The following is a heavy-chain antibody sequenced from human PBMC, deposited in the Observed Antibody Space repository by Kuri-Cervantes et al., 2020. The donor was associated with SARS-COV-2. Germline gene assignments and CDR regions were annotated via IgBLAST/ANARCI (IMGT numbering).Heavy chain of an antibody. CDR2: INHSGST. CDR1: GGSFSGYY. Sequence: SETLSLTCAVYGGSFSGYYWSWIRQPPGKGLEWIGEINHSGSTNYNPSLKSRVTISVDTSKNQFSLKLSSVTAADTAVYYCARLVIAARGGGNWFDPWGQGTLVTVSS. J-gene: IGHJ5*02. CDR3: ARLVIAARGGGNWFDP. D-gene: IGHD6-6*01. V-gene: IGHV4-34*01.